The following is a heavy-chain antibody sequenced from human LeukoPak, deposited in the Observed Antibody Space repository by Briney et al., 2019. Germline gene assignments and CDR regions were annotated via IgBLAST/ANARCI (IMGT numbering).Heavy chain of an antibody. V-gene: IGHV1-2*02. CDR3: ARDQGYSSSSTSLDY. CDR1: GYTFTSYY. Sequence: ASVKVSCKASGYTFTSYYMHWVRQAPGQGLEWMGWINPNSGGTNYAQKFQGRVTMTRDTSISTAYMELSRLRSDDTAVYYCARDQGYSSSSTSLDYWGQGTLVTVSS. D-gene: IGHD6-6*01. J-gene: IGHJ4*02. CDR2: INPNSGGT.